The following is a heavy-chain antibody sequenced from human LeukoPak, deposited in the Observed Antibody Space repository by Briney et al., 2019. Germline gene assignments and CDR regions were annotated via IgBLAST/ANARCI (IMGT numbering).Heavy chain of an antibody. CDR2: INPNSGGT. V-gene: IGHV1-2*04. CDR1: GYTFTGYY. CDR3: ARTYYYDSSYDY. D-gene: IGHD3-22*01. Sequence: ASVKVSCKASGYTFTGYYMHWVRQAPGQGLEWMGWINPNSGGTNYAQKFQGWVTMTRDTSISTAYMELSRLRSDDTAVYYCARTYYYDSSYDYWGQGTLVTVPS. J-gene: IGHJ4*02.